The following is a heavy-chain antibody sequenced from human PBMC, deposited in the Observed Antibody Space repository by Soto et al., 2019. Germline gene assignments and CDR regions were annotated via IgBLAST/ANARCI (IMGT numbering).Heavy chain of an antibody. Sequence: PSETLSLTCAVYGGSCSGYYWSWIRQPPGKGLEWIGEINHSGSTNYNPSLKSRVTISVDTSKNQFSLKLSSVTAADTAVYYCARGVGGGSCYFDYWGQGTLVTVSS. CDR3: ARGVGGGSCYFDY. V-gene: IGHV4-34*01. CDR1: GGSCSGYY. J-gene: IGHJ4*02. CDR2: INHSGST. D-gene: IGHD2-15*01.